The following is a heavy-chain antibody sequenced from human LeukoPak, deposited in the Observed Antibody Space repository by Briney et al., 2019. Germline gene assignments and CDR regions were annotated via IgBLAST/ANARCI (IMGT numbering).Heavy chain of an antibody. CDR1: GFTFSSYA. CDR3: AKDPRDSGWYSYYFDY. J-gene: IGHJ4*02. CDR2: ISGSGGST. V-gene: IGHV3-23*01. D-gene: IGHD6-19*01. Sequence: GSLRLSCAASGFTFSSYAMSWVRQAPGKGLEWVSAISGSGGSTYYADSVKGRFTISRDNSKNTLYLQMNSLRAEDTAVYYCAKDPRDSGWYSYYFDYWGQGTLVTVSS.